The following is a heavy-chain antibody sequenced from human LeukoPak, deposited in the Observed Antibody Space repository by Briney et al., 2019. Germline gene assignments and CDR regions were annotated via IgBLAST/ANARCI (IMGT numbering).Heavy chain of an antibody. D-gene: IGHD3-16*01. V-gene: IGHV4-30-4*01. CDR2: IYSTGST. CDR3: ARALGDYGGPTGWFDP. Sequence: PSETLSLTCTVSGDPISSGDYFWTWLRQPPGKGLEWIGYIYSTGSTYYSPPLESRITVSLDTSKDQFSLNLRSVTAADTAVYYCARALGDYGGPTGWFDPWGQGTLVTVSS. CDR1: GDPISSGDYF. J-gene: IGHJ5*02.